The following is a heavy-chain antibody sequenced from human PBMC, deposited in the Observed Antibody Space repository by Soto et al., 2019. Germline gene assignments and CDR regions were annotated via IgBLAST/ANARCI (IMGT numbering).Heavy chain of an antibody. J-gene: IGHJ5*02. CDR2: IYYSGST. V-gene: IGHV4-59*01. CDR1: GGSISSYY. Sequence: PSETLSLTCTVSGGSISSYYWSWIRQPPGKGLEWIGYIYYSGSTNYNPSLKSRVTISVDTSKNQFSLKLSSVTAADTAVYYCARALDTSVRQSWFDPRGQGTLVTVPQ. CDR3: ARALDTSVRQSWFDP. D-gene: IGHD6-6*01.